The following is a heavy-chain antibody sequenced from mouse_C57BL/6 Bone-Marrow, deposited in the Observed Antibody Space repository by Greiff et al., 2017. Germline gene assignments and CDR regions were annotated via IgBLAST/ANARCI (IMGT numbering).Heavy chain of an antibody. V-gene: IGHV1-69*01. D-gene: IGHD2-3*01. Sequence: QVQLQQPGAELVMPGASVKLSCKASGYTFTSYWMHWVKQRPGQGLEWIGEIDPSDSYTNYNQKLKGKSTLTVDKSSSTAYMRLSSLTSEDSAVYYCARSEGYDGYHRDWFAYWGQGTLVTVSA. CDR2: IDPSDSYT. CDR1: GYTFTSYW. CDR3: ARSEGYDGYHRDWFAY. J-gene: IGHJ3*01.